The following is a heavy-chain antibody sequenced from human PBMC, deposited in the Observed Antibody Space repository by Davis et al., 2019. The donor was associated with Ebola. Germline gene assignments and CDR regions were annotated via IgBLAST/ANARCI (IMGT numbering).Heavy chain of an antibody. J-gene: IGHJ4*02. CDR1: GFTFSIYT. CDR3: AKAFEGRIAARPEQDYFDY. CDR2: ISSSNTYM. D-gene: IGHD6-6*01. V-gene: IGHV3-21*04. Sequence: GGSLRLSCAASGFTFSIYTMNWVRQAPRKGLEWVSSISSSNTYMYYADSVKGRFTISRDNSKNTLYLQMNSLRAEDTAVYYCAKAFEGRIAARPEQDYFDYWGQGTLVTVSS.